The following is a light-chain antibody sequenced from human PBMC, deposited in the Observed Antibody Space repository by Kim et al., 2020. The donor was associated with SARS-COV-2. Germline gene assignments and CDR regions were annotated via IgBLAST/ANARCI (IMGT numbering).Light chain of an antibody. Sequence: AYVGDRVRHTSRASQSISSWLAWYQQKPGKAPKLLIYKASSLESGVPSRFSGSGAGTEFTLTISSLQPDDFSTYYCQQYNSYSLYTFGQGTKLEI. V-gene: IGKV1-5*03. CDR2: KAS. CDR1: QSISSW. J-gene: IGKJ2*01. CDR3: QQYNSYSLYT.